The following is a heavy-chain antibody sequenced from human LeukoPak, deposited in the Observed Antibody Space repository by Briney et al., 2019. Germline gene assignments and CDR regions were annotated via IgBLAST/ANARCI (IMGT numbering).Heavy chain of an antibody. V-gene: IGHV3-21*01. CDR2: ISSSSSYI. D-gene: IGHD3-22*01. CDR3: ARDRILKTYYYDSSGPEGAPD. CDR1: GFTFSSYS. J-gene: IGHJ4*02. Sequence: KPGGSLRLSCAASGFTFSSYSMNWVRQAPGKGLEWVSSISSSSSYIYYADSVKGRFTISRDNAKNSLYLQMNSLRAEDTAVYYCARDRILKTYYYDSSGPEGAPDWGQGTLVTVSS.